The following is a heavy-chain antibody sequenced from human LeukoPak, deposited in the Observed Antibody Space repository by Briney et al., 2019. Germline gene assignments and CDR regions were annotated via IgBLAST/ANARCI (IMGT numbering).Heavy chain of an antibody. Sequence: GASVKVSCKASGYTFTILVINWGGRATEQGLEWMGWMNPNSGNTGYAQKFQGRVTMTRNTSISTAYMELSSLRSEDTAVYYCARGRLGPGVYWGQGTLVTVSS. V-gene: IGHV1-8*01. CDR3: ARGRLGPGVY. D-gene: IGHD2-2*01. CDR2: MNPNSGNT. J-gene: IGHJ4*02. CDR1: GYTFTILV.